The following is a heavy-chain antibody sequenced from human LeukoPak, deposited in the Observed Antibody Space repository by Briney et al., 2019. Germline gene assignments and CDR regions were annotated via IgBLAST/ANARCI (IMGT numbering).Heavy chain of an antibody. CDR2: IWYDGSNK. J-gene: IGHJ4*02. V-gene: IGHV3-33*01. CDR1: GFTFSSYG. CDR3: ARSYRSGSYYDY. D-gene: IGHD3-10*01. Sequence: GRSLRLSCAASGFTFSSYGMHWVRQAPGKGLEWVAVIWYDGSNKYYADSVKGRFTISRDNSKNTLYLQMNSLRAEDTAVYYCARSYRSGSYYDYWGQGTLVTVSS.